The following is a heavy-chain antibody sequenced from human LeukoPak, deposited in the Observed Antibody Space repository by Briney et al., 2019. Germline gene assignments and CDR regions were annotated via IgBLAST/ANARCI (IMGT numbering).Heavy chain of an antibody. CDR1: GFTVSTYY. D-gene: IGHD3-10*01. CDR2: ISGSGGST. Sequence: GGSLRLSCAVSGFTVSTYYMSWVRQAPGKGLEWISAISGSGGSTYYADSVKGRFTISRDNSKNTLYLQMNSLRAEDTAVYYCAKDRPLWFGESYFDYWGQGTLVTVSS. J-gene: IGHJ4*02. CDR3: AKDRPLWFGESYFDY. V-gene: IGHV3-23*01.